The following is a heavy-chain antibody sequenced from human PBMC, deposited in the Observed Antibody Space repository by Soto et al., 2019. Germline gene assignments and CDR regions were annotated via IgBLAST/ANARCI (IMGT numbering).Heavy chain of an antibody. V-gene: IGHV3-7*04. Sequence: ASVKVSCAASGFSFNIFAMNWVRQAPGKGLEWVSIISHDGNDIHYVVSLRVRFTISRDNAKNSLYLQMNSLRAEDTAVYYCARGYHYYDSSGYDKWDAFDIWGQGTLVTVSS. CDR1: GFSFNIFA. J-gene: IGHJ4*02. D-gene: IGHD3-22*01. CDR2: ISHDGNDI. CDR3: ARGYHYYDSSGYDKWDAFDI.